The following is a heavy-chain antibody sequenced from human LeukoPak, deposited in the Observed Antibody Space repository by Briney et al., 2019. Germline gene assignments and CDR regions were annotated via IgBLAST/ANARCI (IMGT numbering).Heavy chain of an antibody. CDR1: GGSISSSSYY. CDR2: INHSGST. CDR3: ARGQLRVVRGVTLDY. D-gene: IGHD3-10*01. Sequence: SETLSLTCTVSGGSISSSSYYWSWIRQPPGKGLEWIGEINHSGSTNYNPSLKSRVTISVDTSKNQFSLKLSSVTAADTAVYYCARGQLRVVRGVTLDYWGQGTLVTVSS. J-gene: IGHJ4*02. V-gene: IGHV4-39*07.